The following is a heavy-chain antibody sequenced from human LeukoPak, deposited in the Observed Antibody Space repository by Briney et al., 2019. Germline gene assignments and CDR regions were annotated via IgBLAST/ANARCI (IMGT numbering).Heavy chain of an antibody. CDR3: ARAPKAYYYGSGSYSNWFDP. CDR1: GFTFSSYW. D-gene: IGHD3-10*01. V-gene: IGHV3-30-3*01. Sequence: PGGSLRLSCAASGFTFSSYWMHWVRQAPGKGLEWVAVISYDGSNKYYADSVKGRFTISRDNSKNTLYLQMNSLRAEDTAVYYCARAPKAYYYGSGSYSNWFDPWGQGTLVTVSS. J-gene: IGHJ5*02. CDR2: ISYDGSNK.